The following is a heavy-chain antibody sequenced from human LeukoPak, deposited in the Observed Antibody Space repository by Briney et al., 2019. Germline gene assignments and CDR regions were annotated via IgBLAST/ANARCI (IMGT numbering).Heavy chain of an antibody. Sequence: GGSLRLSCAASGFTFSSYWMSWVRQAPGKGLEWVSAISGSGGTAYYADSVKGRFTISRDNSKNTLYLQMNSLRAEDTAVYYCAKKGYYDGSGYYMYYFDHWGQGTLVTVSS. CDR1: GFTFSSYW. CDR3: AKKGYYDGSGYYMYYFDH. J-gene: IGHJ4*02. D-gene: IGHD3-22*01. V-gene: IGHV3-23*01. CDR2: ISGSGGTA.